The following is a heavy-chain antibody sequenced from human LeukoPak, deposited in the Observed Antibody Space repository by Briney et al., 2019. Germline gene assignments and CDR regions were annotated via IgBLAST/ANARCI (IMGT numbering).Heavy chain of an antibody. CDR1: GFIVSRKY. CDR2: IYSGDTT. J-gene: IGHJ5*02. CDR3: AKDRNRIALAGTLNWFDP. Sequence: GGSLRLSCAASGFIVSRKYMSWVRQAPGKGLEWVSLIYSGDTTYYADSVKGRFTISRDNSKNALYLQMNSLRDEDTAVYYCAKDRNRIALAGTLNWFDPWGQGTLVTVSS. V-gene: IGHV3-53*01. D-gene: IGHD6-19*01.